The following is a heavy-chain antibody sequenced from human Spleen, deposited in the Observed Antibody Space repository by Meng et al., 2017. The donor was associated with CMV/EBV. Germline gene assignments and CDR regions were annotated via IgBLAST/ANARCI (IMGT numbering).Heavy chain of an antibody. CDR1: GFSITGGYY. CDR3: ARDQVGGFDI. D-gene: IGHD4-23*01. V-gene: IGHV4-38-2*02. CDR2: MNHLGSA. Sequence: SETLSLTCSVSGFSITGGYYWGWIRQPPGKGLEWIGVMNHLGSAFYNPSLKSRVTISMDTSNNQFSLNLGHVTAADTAVYYCARDQVGGFDIWGQGTMVTVSS. J-gene: IGHJ3*02.